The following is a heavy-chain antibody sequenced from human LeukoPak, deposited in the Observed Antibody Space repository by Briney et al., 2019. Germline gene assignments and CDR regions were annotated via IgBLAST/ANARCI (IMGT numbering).Heavy chain of an antibody. CDR2: ISYDGSNK. CDR1: AFTFSSYG. CDR3: AKDPSGDYVGWFDP. Sequence: GGSLRLSCAASAFTFSSYGMHWVRQAPGKGLEWVAVISYDGSNKYYADSVKGRFTISRDNSKNTLYLQMNSLRAEDTAVYYCAKDPSGDYVGWFDPWGQGTLVTVSS. D-gene: IGHD4-17*01. J-gene: IGHJ5*02. V-gene: IGHV3-30*18.